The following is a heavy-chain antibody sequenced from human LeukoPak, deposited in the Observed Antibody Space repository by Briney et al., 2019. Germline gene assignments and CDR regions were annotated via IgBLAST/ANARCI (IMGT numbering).Heavy chain of an antibody. CDR3: ARTRYYYYYYMDV. CDR1: GGSISSYY. CDR2: IYTSGST. J-gene: IGHJ6*03. V-gene: IGHV4-4*09. Sequence: SETLSLTCTVSGGSISSYYWSWIRQPPGKGLEWIGYIYTSGSTNYNPSLKSRVTISLDTSKNQFSLNLSSVTAADTAVYYCARTRYYYYYYMDVWGKGTTVTVSS.